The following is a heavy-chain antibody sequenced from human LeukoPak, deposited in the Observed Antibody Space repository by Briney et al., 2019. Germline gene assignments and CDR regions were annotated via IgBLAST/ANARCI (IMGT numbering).Heavy chain of an antibody. CDR1: GFTFSSYA. Sequence: PGGSLRLSCAASGFTFSSYAMSWVRQAPGKGLEWVSAISGSGGSTCYADSVKGRFTISRDNSKNTLYLQMNSLRAEDTAVYYCATIGPQWLVREYYFDYWGQGTLVTVSS. V-gene: IGHV3-23*01. CDR3: ATIGPQWLVREYYFDY. CDR2: ISGSGGST. D-gene: IGHD6-19*01. J-gene: IGHJ4*02.